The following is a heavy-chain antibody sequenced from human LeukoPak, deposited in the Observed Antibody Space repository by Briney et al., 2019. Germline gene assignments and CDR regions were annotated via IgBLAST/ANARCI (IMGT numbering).Heavy chain of an antibody. D-gene: IGHD1-26*01. J-gene: IGHJ4*02. Sequence: KTSETLSFTCTVSGGSISGHFWSWIRQPPGKGLEWIGFVSYSGDTNYSPSFNGRVTISLDTSKSQSSLNLNSVTAADTAVYFCARGGASSRYFGYWGQGTLVTVSS. CDR3: ARGGASSRYFGY. CDR2: VSYSGDT. V-gene: IGHV4-59*11. CDR1: GGSISGHF.